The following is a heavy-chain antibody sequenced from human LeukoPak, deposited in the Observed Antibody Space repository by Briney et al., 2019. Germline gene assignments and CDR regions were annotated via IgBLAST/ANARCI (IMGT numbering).Heavy chain of an antibody. V-gene: IGHV3-48*03. D-gene: IGHD6-13*01. Sequence: HTGGSLRLSCAASGFTFSSYEMNWVRQAPGKGLEWVSYISSSGSTIYYADSVKGRFTISRDNAKNSLYLQMNSLRAEDTAVYYCARDDNSSDFDYWGQGTLVTVSS. CDR2: ISSSGSTI. J-gene: IGHJ4*02. CDR1: GFTFSSYE. CDR3: ARDDNSSDFDY.